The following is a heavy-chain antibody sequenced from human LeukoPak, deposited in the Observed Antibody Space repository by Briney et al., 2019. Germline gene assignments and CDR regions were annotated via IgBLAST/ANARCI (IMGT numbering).Heavy chain of an antibody. CDR2: INSDGGTT. V-gene: IGHV3-74*01. D-gene: IGHD1-26*01. CDR1: GFTFSSYW. Sequence: SGGSLRLSCAASGFTFSSYWMHWVRQAPGKGLVWVSRINSDGGTTNYADYVKGRFTISRDNAKNTLYLQMNSLRAEDTTVYYCARRSSGSPPYYFDYWGQGTLVTVSS. CDR3: ARRSSGSPPYYFDY. J-gene: IGHJ4*02.